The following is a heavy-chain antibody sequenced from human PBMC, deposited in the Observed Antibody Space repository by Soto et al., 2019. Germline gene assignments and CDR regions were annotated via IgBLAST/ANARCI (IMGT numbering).Heavy chain of an antibody. Sequence: QVPLQESAPGLGKPSGTLSLTCAVPGASVSSPYYWCGVRQPPGKGLEWIGEVFHTGTTSYNPSLRSRVTISMDKSNNQFSLDLSSVTAADTAVYYCARSAGWYAVHSWGPGTLVIVSS. CDR2: VFHTGTT. J-gene: IGHJ4*02. CDR3: ARSAGWYAVHS. CDR1: GASVSSPYY. D-gene: IGHD6-19*01. V-gene: IGHV4-4*02.